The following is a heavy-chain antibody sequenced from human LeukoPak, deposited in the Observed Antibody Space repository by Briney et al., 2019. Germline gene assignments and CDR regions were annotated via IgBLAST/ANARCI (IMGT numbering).Heavy chain of an antibody. V-gene: IGHV3-13*04. D-gene: IGHD6-13*01. CDR3: ARTGSSWYSFDY. Sequence: GGSLRLSCAASGFTFSTYDMHWVRQGAGKGLEWVSAITTAGDTYYTGSVKGRFTISRENVENSLYLQMNSLRAGDTAVYYCARTGSSWYSFDYWGQGTLVTVSS. J-gene: IGHJ4*02. CDR1: GFTFSTYD. CDR2: ITTAGDT.